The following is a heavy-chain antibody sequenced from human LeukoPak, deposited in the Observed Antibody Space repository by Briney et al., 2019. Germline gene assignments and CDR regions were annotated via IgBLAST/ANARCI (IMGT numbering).Heavy chain of an antibody. D-gene: IGHD4-23*01. CDR3: ARSGWLMVGTLIEDY. V-gene: IGHV3-21*01. CDR2: ISSSSSYI. J-gene: IGHJ4*02. CDR1: GFTFSSYS. Sequence: PGGSLRLSCAASGFTFSSYSMNWVRQAPGKGLEWVSSISSSSSYIYYADSVKGRFTISRDNAKNSLYLQMNSLRAEDTAVYYCARSGWLMVGTLIEDYWGQGTLVTVSS.